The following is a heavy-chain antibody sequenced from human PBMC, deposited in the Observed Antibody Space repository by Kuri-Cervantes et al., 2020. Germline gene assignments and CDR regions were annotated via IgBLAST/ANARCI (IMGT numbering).Heavy chain of an antibody. J-gene: IGHJ3*02. Sequence: GESLKISCAASGFTFSSYWMSWVRQAPGKGLEWVANIKQDGSEKYYVDSVKGRFTISRDNAKNSLYLQMNSLRAEDTAVYYCARDLHSSGWHPRLGDVAFDIWGQGTMVTVSS. CDR2: IKQDGSEK. D-gene: IGHD6-19*01. V-gene: IGHV3-7*01. CDR1: GFTFSSYW. CDR3: ARDLHSSGWHPRLGDVAFDI.